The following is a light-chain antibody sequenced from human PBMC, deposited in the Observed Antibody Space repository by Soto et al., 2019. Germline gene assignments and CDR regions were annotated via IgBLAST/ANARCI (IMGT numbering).Light chain of an antibody. V-gene: IGKV3-15*01. Sequence: EIVMTQSPATLPVALLDXTNLSCRASESVSTNLAWYQQKAGQAPRLLIYGASTRATGIPARFSGSGSGTEFTLTISGLQSEDFAVYYCQQYSIWRTFGQGTKVDNK. CDR1: ESVSTN. J-gene: IGKJ1*01. CDR3: QQYSIWRT. CDR2: GAS.